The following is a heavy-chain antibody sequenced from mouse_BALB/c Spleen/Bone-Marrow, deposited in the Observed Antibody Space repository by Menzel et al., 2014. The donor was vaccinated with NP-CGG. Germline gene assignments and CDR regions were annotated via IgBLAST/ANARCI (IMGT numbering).Heavy chain of an antibody. V-gene: IGHV5-17*02. J-gene: IGHJ2*01. Sequence: EVMLVESGGGLVQPGGSRKLSCAASGFTFSSFGMHWVRQAPEKGLEWVAHISSGSSTIYYADTVKGRFTISRDNPKNTLFLQMTSLRSEDTAMYYCARDVPLYDVGYFDYWGQGTTLTVSS. CDR2: ISSGSSTI. CDR1: GFTFSSFG. D-gene: IGHD2-14*01. CDR3: ARDVPLYDVGYFDY.